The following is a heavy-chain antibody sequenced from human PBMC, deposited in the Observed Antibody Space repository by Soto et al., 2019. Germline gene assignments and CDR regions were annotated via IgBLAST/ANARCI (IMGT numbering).Heavy chain of an antibody. CDR2: IYYNGNI. D-gene: IGHD3-10*01. V-gene: IGHV4-59*01. CDR1: GGSITSYY. Sequence: QVQLQESGPGLVKPLETLSLTCTVPGGSITSYYWSWVRQPPGKGLEWIGYIYYNGNINYNPSLKSRLTISLDTSKNQLSLRLSSVTAAATAVYYCATGRVYFGSEYWGQGTLVTVSS. J-gene: IGHJ4*02. CDR3: ATGRVYFGSEY.